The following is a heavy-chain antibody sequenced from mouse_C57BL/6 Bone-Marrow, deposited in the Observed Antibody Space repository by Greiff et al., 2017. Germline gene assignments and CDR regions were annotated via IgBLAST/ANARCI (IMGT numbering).Heavy chain of an antibody. V-gene: IGHV1-81*01. CDR1: GYTFTSYG. CDR2: IYPRSGNT. CDR3: AREDYDRMAWFAY. J-gene: IGHJ3*01. Sequence: VHLVESGAELARPGASVKLSCKASGYTFTSYGISWVKQRTGQGLEWIGEIYPRSGNTYYNEKFKGKATLTADKSSSTAYMELRSLTSEDSAVYFGAREDYDRMAWFAYGGRGTRVTGTA. D-gene: IGHD2-4*01.